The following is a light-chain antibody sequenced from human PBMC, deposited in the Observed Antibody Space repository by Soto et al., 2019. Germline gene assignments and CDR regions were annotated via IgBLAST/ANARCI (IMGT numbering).Light chain of an antibody. CDR3: QQHGSSPLT. CDR1: ESVTNY. V-gene: IGKV3-11*01. CDR2: DVS. J-gene: IGKJ4*01. Sequence: PGERGTLSCRASESVTNYLAWYQQKPGQAPRLLVYDVSNRATGIPARFSGGGSGTDFTLTISNLEPEDFAVYYCQQHGSSPLTFGGGTKVDIK.